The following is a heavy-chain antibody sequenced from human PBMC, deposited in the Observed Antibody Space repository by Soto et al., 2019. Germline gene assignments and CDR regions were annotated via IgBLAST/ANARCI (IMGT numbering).Heavy chain of an antibody. Sequence: GGSLRLSCAASGFTVSSNYMSWVRQAPGKGLEWVSVIYSGGSTYYADSVKGRFTISRHNSKNTLYLQMNSLRAEDTAVYYCARGSNGRRLSAFDIWGQGTMVTVSS. D-gene: IGHD2-8*01. CDR3: ARGSNGRRLSAFDI. CDR1: GFTVSSNY. J-gene: IGHJ3*02. CDR2: IYSGGST. V-gene: IGHV3-53*04.